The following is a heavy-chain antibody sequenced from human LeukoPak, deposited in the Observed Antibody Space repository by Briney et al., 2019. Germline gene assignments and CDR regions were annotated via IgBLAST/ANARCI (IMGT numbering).Heavy chain of an antibody. Sequence: GALRLSCAASGFTFSNYSMNWVRQAPGKGLEWVSSISSSSSYIYYADSVKGRFTISRDNAKSSLYLQMNSLRAEDTAVYYCARDYVPYYGSGSFHDWGQGTLVTVSS. CDR2: ISSSSSYI. J-gene: IGHJ4*02. D-gene: IGHD3-10*01. CDR3: ARDYVPYYGSGSFHD. V-gene: IGHV3-21*01. CDR1: GFTFSNYS.